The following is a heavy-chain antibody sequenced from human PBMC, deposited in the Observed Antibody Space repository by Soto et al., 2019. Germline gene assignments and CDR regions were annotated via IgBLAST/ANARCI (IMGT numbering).Heavy chain of an antibody. J-gene: IGHJ5*02. D-gene: IGHD4-17*01. V-gene: IGHV5-51*01. Sequence: GESLGVSCLVSGYTFTIYWIRWVRQMHEKGLEWVGLIYRSDSDTRYIPSFPGQVTLASSQSMNIAYLQWDTLTISYTPIYYCARPANTVTDHCDRWGQGTTGAVAS. CDR3: ARPANTVTDHCDR. CDR2: IYRSDSDT. CDR1: GYTFTIYW.